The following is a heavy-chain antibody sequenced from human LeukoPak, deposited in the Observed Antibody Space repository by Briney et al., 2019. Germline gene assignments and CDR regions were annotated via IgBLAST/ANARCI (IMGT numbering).Heavy chain of an antibody. Sequence: PGGSLRLSCAASGFTFSSYGMHWVRQAPGKGLEWVAYIQYDGSNEQYADSVKGRFSISRDSSKNILYLQMNSLRSDDTAVYYCARSPYGSGSYPQYWGQGTLVTVSS. V-gene: IGHV3-30*03. CDR1: GFTFSSYG. D-gene: IGHD3-10*01. J-gene: IGHJ4*02. CDR3: ARSPYGSGSYPQY. CDR2: IQYDGSNE.